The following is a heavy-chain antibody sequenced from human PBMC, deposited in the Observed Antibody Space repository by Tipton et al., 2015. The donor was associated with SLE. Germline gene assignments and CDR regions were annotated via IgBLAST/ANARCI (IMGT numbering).Heavy chain of an antibody. D-gene: IGHD6-19*01. CDR2: IYYSGST. Sequence: TLSLTCTVSGGSISSYYWSWIRQPPGKGLEWIGYIYYSGSTNYNPSLKSRVTISVDTSKNQFSLKLSSVTAADTAVYYCARDPGIAVAGYYLDYWVQGTLVTVAS. CDR1: GGSISSYY. CDR3: ARDPGIAVAGYYLDY. J-gene: IGHJ4*02. V-gene: IGHV4-59*01.